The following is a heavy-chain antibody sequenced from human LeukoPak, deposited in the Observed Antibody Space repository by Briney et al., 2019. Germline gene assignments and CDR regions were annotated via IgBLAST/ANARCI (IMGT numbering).Heavy chain of an antibody. CDR1: GYTFTSYG. CDR3: ARDVVVTSLYYFDY. Sequence: ASVKVSCKASGYTFTSYGISWVRQAPGQGREWMGWISAYNGNTNYAQKLQGRVTMTTDTSTSTDYMELRSLRSDDTAVYYCARDVVVTSLYYFDYWGQGTLVTVSS. V-gene: IGHV1-18*01. J-gene: IGHJ4*02. D-gene: IGHD2-21*02. CDR2: ISAYNGNT.